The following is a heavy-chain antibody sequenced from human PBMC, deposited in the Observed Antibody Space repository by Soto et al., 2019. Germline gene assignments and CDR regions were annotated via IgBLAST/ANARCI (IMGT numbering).Heavy chain of an antibody. CDR2: INPNSGGT. Sequence: ASVKVSCKASGYTFTVYYMHWVLQSPLQGLDWMGWINPNSGGTNYAQKLQGRVTMTRDTSISTAYMELSRLRSDDTAVYYCAREWGVELRGSWGIYYYGMDVWGQGTTVTVSS. CDR1: GYTFTVYY. D-gene: IGHD6-13*01. CDR3: AREWGVELRGSWGIYYYGMDV. V-gene: IGHV1-2*02. J-gene: IGHJ6*02.